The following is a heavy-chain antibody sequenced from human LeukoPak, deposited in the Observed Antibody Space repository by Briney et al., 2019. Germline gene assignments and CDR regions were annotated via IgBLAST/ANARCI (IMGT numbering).Heavy chain of an antibody. CDR1: GGSFSGYY. J-gene: IGHJ4*02. Sequence: PSETLSLTCAVYGGSFSGYYWSWIRQPPGKGLEWIGEINHSGSTNYNPSLKSRVTISVDTSKNQFSLKLSSVTAADTAVYYCARIPSRFSVPKFDCWGQGTLVTVSS. CDR3: ARIPSRFSVPKFDC. CDR2: INHSGST. D-gene: IGHD5/OR15-5a*01. V-gene: IGHV4-34*01.